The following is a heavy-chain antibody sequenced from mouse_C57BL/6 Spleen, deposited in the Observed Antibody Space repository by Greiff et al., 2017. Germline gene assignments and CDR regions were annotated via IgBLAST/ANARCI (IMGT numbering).Heavy chain of an antibody. CDR3: ARLTTVVEYYFDY. CDR2: ISSGGSYT. Sequence: EVNLVESGGDLVKPGGSLKLSCAASGFTFSSYGMSWVRQTPDKRLEWVATISSGGSYTYYPDSVKGRFTISRDNAKNTLYLQMSSLKSEDTAMYYCARLTTVVEYYFDYWGQGTTLKVSS. J-gene: IGHJ2*01. D-gene: IGHD1-1*01. V-gene: IGHV5-6*01. CDR1: GFTFSSYG.